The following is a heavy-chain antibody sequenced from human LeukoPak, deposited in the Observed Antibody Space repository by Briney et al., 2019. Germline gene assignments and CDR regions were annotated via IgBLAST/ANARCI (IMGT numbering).Heavy chain of an antibody. J-gene: IGHJ4*02. CDR3: AKAPKLSSWSHYFDY. V-gene: IGHV3-23*01. CDR2: ISGSGGST. CDR1: GFTFSSYA. Sequence: GGSLRLSCAASGFTFSSYAMSWVRQAPGTGLEWVSAISGSGGSTYYADSVKGRFTISRDNSKNTLYLQMNSLRAEDTAVYYCAKAPKLSSWSHYFDYWGQGTLVTVSS. D-gene: IGHD6-13*01.